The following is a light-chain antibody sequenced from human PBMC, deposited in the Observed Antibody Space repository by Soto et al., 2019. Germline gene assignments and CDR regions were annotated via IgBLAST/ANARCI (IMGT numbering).Light chain of an antibody. J-gene: IGKJ1*01. V-gene: IGKV1-39*01. CDR2: AAA. CDR1: QSISY. Sequence: DIQMTQSPSSLSASVGDRVTITCRASQSISYLSWYQQKPGQAPKLLIYAAASLQSGVPSRFSGGGSGTDFTLTISSLQPEDFGTYYCQQSDSAPRTFGQGTKVEIK. CDR3: QQSDSAPRT.